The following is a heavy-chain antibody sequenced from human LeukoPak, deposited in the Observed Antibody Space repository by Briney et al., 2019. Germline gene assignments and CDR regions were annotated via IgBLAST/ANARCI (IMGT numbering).Heavy chain of an antibody. CDR2: INSDGSST. CDR3: ARDQIIVTTILDYYYGMDV. J-gene: IGHJ6*02. Sequence: GGSLRLSCAASGFTFSSYWMHWVRQAPGKGLVWVSRINSDGSSTSYADSVKGRFTISRDNSKNTLYLQMNSLKPEDTAVYYCARDQIIVTTILDYYYGMDVWGQGTTVTVSS. CDR1: GFTFSSYW. D-gene: IGHD5-12*01. V-gene: IGHV3-74*01.